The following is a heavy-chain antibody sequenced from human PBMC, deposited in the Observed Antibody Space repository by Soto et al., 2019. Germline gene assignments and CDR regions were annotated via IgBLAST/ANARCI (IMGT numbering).Heavy chain of an antibody. V-gene: IGHV1-2*02. D-gene: IGHD5-18*01. CDR3: ARGGTSYGYNY. J-gene: IGHJ4*02. CDR1: GYTFTDNY. CDR2: INPNDDGT. Sequence: QVQLVQSGAEVRKPGASVKVSCKASGYTFTDNYIHWVRQGPGQGLEWMGWINPNDDGTNYARKFEGRGTMSRDTSLSTAYLALSKLGSDDPAVYYCARGGTSYGYNYWGQGTLVTVSS.